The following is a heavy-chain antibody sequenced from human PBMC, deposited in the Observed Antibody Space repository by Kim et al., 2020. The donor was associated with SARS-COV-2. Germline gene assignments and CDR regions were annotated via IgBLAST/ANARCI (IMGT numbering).Heavy chain of an antibody. J-gene: IGHJ4*02. CDR3: AAVLSSSWPPDNYFDY. Sequence: KFQERVTITRDMSTSTAYMELSSLRSEDTAVYYCAAVLSSSWPPDNYFDYWGQGTLVTVSS. D-gene: IGHD6-13*01. V-gene: IGHV1-58*01.